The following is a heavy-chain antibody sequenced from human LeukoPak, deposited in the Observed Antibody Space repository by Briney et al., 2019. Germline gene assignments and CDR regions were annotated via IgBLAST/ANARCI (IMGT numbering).Heavy chain of an antibody. D-gene: IGHD4-17*01. Sequence: GGSPRLSCAASGFTFSNAWMSWVRQAPGKGLEWVGRIKSKTDGGTTDYAAPVKGRFTISRDDSKNTLYLQMNSLKTEDTAVYYCTTHDYGDYHVDYWGQGTLVTVSS. V-gene: IGHV3-15*01. CDR1: GFTFSNAW. CDR3: TTHDYGDYHVDY. J-gene: IGHJ4*02. CDR2: IKSKTDGGTT.